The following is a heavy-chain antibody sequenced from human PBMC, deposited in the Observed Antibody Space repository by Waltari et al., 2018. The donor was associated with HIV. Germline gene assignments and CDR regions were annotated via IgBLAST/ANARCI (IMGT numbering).Heavy chain of an antibody. V-gene: IGHV4-59*02. CDR2: VHHTGAS. J-gene: IGHJ3*02. CDR1: GVSVTSYY. D-gene: IGHD2-8*01. Sequence: QVRLQESGPGLVKPSETLSLTCTVSGVSVTSYYWNWIRQSPEKGLEWIGDVHHTGASKCNPPLRSRVSMSVDTSKNEITLSLTSATAADTAVYYCARWCDTNCHTFDIWGQGTSVTVSS. CDR3: ARWCDTNCHTFDI.